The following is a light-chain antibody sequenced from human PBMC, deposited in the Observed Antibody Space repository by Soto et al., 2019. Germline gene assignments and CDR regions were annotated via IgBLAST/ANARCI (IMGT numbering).Light chain of an antibody. V-gene: IGKV3-20*01. CDR1: PSVSGSN. CDR3: QLYGN. J-gene: IGKJ1*01. CDR2: GAS. Sequence: GSRQELDRLSVRRVGRASISCRASPSVSGSNLAWYQQKPGQAPRLVIYGASSRATGIPDRFSGSGSGTDFTPTHSSLEPEAFAVYSCQLYGNIGQGPKV.